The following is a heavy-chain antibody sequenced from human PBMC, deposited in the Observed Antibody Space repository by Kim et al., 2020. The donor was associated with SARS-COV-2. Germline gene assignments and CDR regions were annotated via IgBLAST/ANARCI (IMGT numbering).Heavy chain of an antibody. Sequence: SETLSLTCTVSGGSISSYYWSWIRQPPGKGLEWIGYIYYSGSPNSNPSLKSRVTISVDTAKNQFSLTLSSVTAADTAVFYWARVRQQRATGFDFWGQGTLVTVSS. CDR3: ARVRQQRATGFDF. CDR1: GGSISSYY. CDR2: IYYSGSP. V-gene: IGHV4-59*01. J-gene: IGHJ4*02. D-gene: IGHD6-13*01.